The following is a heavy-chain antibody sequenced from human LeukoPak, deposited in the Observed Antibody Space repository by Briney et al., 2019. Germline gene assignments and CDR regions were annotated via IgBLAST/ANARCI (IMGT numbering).Heavy chain of an antibody. CDR3: ASSWGSSWYLDY. CDR2: ISGSSSYI. CDR1: GFTFSSYS. Sequence: GGSLRLSCAASGFTFSSYSMNWVRQAPGKGLEWVSSISGSSSYIYYADSVKGRSTISRDNAKNSLYLQMNSLRAEDTALYYCASSWGSSWYLDYWGQGTLVTVSS. V-gene: IGHV3-21*01. D-gene: IGHD6-13*01. J-gene: IGHJ4*02.